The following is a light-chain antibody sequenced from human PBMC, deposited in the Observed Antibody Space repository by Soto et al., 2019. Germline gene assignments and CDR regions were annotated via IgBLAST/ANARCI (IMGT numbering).Light chain of an antibody. V-gene: IGKV3-15*01. CDR1: QSVASN. Sequence: EIVMTQSPATLSVSPGERATLSCRASQSVASNIAWYQQKPGQAPRRLIFGASTRATGIPARFSGGGSGTDFTLIISSLQSEDFAVYYCQQYNNWPCTFGQGTKVDI. CDR3: QQYNNWPCT. CDR2: GAS. J-gene: IGKJ1*01.